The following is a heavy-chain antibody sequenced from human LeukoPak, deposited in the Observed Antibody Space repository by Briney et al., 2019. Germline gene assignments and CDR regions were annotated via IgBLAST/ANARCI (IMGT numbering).Heavy chain of an antibody. CDR1: GFTFSSYA. CDR3: AKLQLYYDILTGPLVDH. Sequence: GGSLRLSCAASGFTFSSYAMSWVRQAPGKGLEWVSFIRYDGSDKYYADSVKGRFTISRDNSKNTLYLQMNSLRAEDTAVYYCAKLQLYYDILTGPLVDHWGQGTLVSVSS. CDR2: IRYDGSDK. D-gene: IGHD3-9*01. J-gene: IGHJ4*02. V-gene: IGHV3-30*02.